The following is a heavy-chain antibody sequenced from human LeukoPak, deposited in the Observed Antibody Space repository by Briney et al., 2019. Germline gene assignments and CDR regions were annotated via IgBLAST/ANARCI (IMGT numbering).Heavy chain of an antibody. CDR2: ISAYNGNT. V-gene: IGHV1-18*01. J-gene: IGHJ3*02. D-gene: IGHD1-26*01. CDR3: ARESTDSGSDDAFDI. Sequence: ASVKVSRKASGYTFTSYGISWVRQAPGQGLEWMGWISAYNGNTNYAQKLQGRVTMTTDTSTSTAYMELRSLRSDDTAVYYCARESTDSGSDDAFDIWGQGTMVTVSS. CDR1: GYTFTSYG.